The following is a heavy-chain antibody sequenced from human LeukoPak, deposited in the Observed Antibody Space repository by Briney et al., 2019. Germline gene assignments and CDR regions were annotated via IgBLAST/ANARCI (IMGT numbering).Heavy chain of an antibody. J-gene: IGHJ4*02. D-gene: IGHD6-19*01. CDR3: ARDEIAVAGMPELDY. Sequence: GGSLRLSCAASGFTFSSYSMNWVRQAPGKGLEWVSSISSSSSYIYYADSVKGRFTISRDNAKNSLYLQMNRLRAEDTAVYYCARDEIAVAGMPELDYWGQGTLVTVSS. V-gene: IGHV3-21*04. CDR1: GFTFSSYS. CDR2: ISSSSSYI.